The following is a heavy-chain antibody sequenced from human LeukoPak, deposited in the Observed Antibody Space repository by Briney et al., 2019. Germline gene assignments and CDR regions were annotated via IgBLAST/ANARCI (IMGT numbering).Heavy chain of an antibody. CDR3: SRLPDP. CDR1: GVSLSSSNW. J-gene: IGHJ5*02. Sequence: SETLSLTCAVSGVSLSSSNWWHWVRQPPGKGLEWIGKIYHSGSTNYNPSLKGRVTISVDKSKNQFSLKLGSVTAADTAVYYCSRLPDPWGQGTLVTVSS. CDR2: IYHSGST. V-gene: IGHV4-4*02.